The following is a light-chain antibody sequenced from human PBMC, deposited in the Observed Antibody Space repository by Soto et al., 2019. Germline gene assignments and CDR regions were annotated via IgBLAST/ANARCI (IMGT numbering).Light chain of an antibody. CDR1: SSDVGGYNS. CDR2: DVT. J-gene: IGLJ1*01. Sequence: QSVLTQPASVSGSPGQSITISCTGTSSDVGGYNSVSWYRQDPGKAPKLIIYDVTYRPSGVSNRFSGSKSGNTASLTISGLQSEDEADYHCSSFTSSITYVFGTGTKATV. V-gene: IGLV2-14*01. CDR3: SSFTSSITYV.